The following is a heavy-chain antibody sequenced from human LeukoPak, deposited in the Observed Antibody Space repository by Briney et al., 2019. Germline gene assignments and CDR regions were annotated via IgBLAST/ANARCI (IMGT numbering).Heavy chain of an antibody. CDR2: IRSDGNNK. V-gene: IGHV3-30*02. Sequence: PEGSLRLSCAASAFTFSRYGMHWVRQAPGKGLEWVALIRSDGNNKYYADSVKGRFTISRDNSKNTLSLQMNSLRTEDTAVYYCAKDRYGSGSDTPWGQGTLVTVSS. D-gene: IGHD3-10*01. CDR3: AKDRYGSGSDTP. J-gene: IGHJ5*02. CDR1: AFTFSRYG.